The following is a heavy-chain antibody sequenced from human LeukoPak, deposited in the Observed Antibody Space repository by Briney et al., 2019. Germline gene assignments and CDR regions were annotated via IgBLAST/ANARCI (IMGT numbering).Heavy chain of an antibody. D-gene: IGHD3-3*01. CDR2: MNPNSGNT. CDR3: ARGRRFLEWLSHIHYYYYMDV. J-gene: IGHJ6*03. V-gene: IGHV1-8*03. CDR1: GYTFTSYD. Sequence: ASVKVSCKASGYTFTSYDINWVRQATGQGLEWMGWMNPNSGNTGYAQKFQGRVTITRNTSISTAYMELSSLRSEDTAVYYCARGRRFLEWLSHIHYYYYMDVWGKGTTVTVSS.